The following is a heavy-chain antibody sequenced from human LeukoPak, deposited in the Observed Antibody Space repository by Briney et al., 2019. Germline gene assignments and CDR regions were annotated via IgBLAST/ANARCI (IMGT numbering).Heavy chain of an antibody. CDR1: GYTFTSYG. CDR3: ARGGGIIVVTDEAYDY. J-gene: IGHJ4*02. Sequence: GASVKVSCKASGYTFTSYGISWVRQAPGQGLEWMGWITAYHGNTYYAQNLHGRVTLTTDTSTSTAYMELRSLRSDDTAVYYCARGGGIIVVTDEAYDYWGQGTLVTVSS. D-gene: IGHD2-2*01. CDR2: ITAYHGNT. V-gene: IGHV1-18*01.